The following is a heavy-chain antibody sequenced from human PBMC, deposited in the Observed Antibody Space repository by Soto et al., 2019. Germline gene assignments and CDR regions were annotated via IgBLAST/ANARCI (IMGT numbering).Heavy chain of an antibody. D-gene: IGHD2-15*01. J-gene: IGHJ4*02. Sequence: GGSLRLSCAASGFTFNNYAMSWVRQAPGKGLEWVSAISGSGGTTFYSDSVKGRFTISRDNSNNTLYLQMNSLRAEDTAVYYCAKVNVRVVVAATFDYWGQGTLVTVSS. V-gene: IGHV3-23*01. CDR3: AKVNVRVVVAATFDY. CDR2: ISGSGGTT. CDR1: GFTFNNYA.